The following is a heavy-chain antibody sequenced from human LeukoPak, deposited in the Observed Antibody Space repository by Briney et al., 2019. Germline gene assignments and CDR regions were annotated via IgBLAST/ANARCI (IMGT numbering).Heavy chain of an antibody. CDR2: IIPILGIA. D-gene: IGHD3-10*01. Sequence: ASVKVSCKASGGTFSSYAISWVRQAPGQGLEWMGRIIPILGIANYAQKFQGRVTITADKSTSTAYMELSSLRSEDTAVYHCARNYYGSGSDYYGMDVWGQGTTVTVSS. V-gene: IGHV1-69*04. CDR1: GGTFSSYA. J-gene: IGHJ6*02. CDR3: ARNYYGSGSDYYGMDV.